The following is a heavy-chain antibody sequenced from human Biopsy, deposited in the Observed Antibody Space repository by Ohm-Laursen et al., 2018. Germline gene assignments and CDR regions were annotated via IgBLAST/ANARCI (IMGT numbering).Heavy chain of an antibody. CDR3: ARMPHFDY. J-gene: IGHJ4*02. CDR1: GGSISGYH. Sequence: SQTLSLTCAVSGGSISGYHWSWIRKSPGKGLGWLAYISYTGGITSNPSLNGRATMSLDTPKNQFSLRLIYVTAADTAVYYCARMPHFDYWGQGILVTVSS. CDR2: ISYTGGI. D-gene: IGHD2-2*01. V-gene: IGHV4-59*01.